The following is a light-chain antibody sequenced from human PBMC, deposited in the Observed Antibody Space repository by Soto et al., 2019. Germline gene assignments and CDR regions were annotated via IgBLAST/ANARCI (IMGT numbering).Light chain of an antibody. Sequence: DIVLTQSPGTLSLSPGERATLSCRASQRISSNYLGWYQQKPGQAPRLLIYAASSRATGIPDRFSGSGSGTDFTLTISRLEPEDFAVYYCQDYGSSPQRFGQGTK. V-gene: IGKV3-20*01. J-gene: IGKJ1*01. CDR2: AAS. CDR3: QDYGSSPQR. CDR1: QRISSNY.